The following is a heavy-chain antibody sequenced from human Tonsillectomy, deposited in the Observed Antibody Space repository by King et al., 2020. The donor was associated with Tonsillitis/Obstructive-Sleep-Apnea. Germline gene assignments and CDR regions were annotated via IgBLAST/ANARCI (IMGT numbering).Heavy chain of an antibody. V-gene: IGHV3-21*01. CDR1: GFTFSSYS. Sequence: VQLVESGGGLVKPGGSLRLSCAASGFTFSSYSMNWVRQAPGKGLEWVSSISSSSSYIYYADSVKGRFTISRDNAKNSLYLQMNSLRAEDTAVYYCAATLWYSSSYFDYWGQGTLVTVSS. CDR3: AATLWYSSSYFDY. CDR2: ISSSSSYI. D-gene: IGHD6-6*01. J-gene: IGHJ4*02.